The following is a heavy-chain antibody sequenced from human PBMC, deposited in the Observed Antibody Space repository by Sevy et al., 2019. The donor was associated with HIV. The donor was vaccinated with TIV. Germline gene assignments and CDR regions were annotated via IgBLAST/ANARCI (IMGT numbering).Heavy chain of an antibody. CDR3: ATVGLGYYSGASYYQGDWFDP. Sequence: ASVKVSCKVSGYTLSELSMHWVRQAPGKGLEWMGSFDPEDGERIYAQKLQGRVTMTEDTSTDTAYMELSSLTSEDTAIYYCATVGLGYYSGASYYQGDWFDPWGQGTLVTVSS. V-gene: IGHV1-24*01. CDR2: FDPEDGER. J-gene: IGHJ5*02. CDR1: GYTLSELS. D-gene: IGHD2-15*01.